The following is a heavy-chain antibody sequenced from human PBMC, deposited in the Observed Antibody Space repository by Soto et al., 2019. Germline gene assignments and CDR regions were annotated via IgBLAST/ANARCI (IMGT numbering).Heavy chain of an antibody. Sequence: SETLSLTCTVSGGSISSGGYYWSWIRQHPGKGLEWIGYIYYSGSTYYNSSLKSRVTISVDTSKNQFSLKLSSVTAADTAVYYCARDQGYYGSGRPGWFDPWGQGTLVTVSS. CDR1: GGSISSGGYY. D-gene: IGHD3-10*01. CDR2: IYYSGST. CDR3: ARDQGYYGSGRPGWFDP. V-gene: IGHV4-31*03. J-gene: IGHJ5*02.